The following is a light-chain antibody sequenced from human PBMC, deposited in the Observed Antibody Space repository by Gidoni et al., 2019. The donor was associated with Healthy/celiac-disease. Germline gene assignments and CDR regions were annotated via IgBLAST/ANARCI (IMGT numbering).Light chain of an antibody. CDR1: QSVLYRSNNKNY. V-gene: IGKV4-1*01. CDR3: QQYYSTPPWT. Sequence: DIVMTQSPDSLAVSLGERATINCKSSQSVLYRSNNKNYLAWYQQKPGQPPQLLIYWASTRESGVPDRFSGSGSCTYFTLTISSLQAEDVAVYYCQQYYSTPPWTFGQGTQVEIK. J-gene: IGKJ1*01. CDR2: WAS.